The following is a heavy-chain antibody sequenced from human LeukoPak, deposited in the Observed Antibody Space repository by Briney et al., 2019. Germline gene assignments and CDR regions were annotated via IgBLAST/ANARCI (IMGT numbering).Heavy chain of an antibody. D-gene: IGHD4-17*01. CDR3: ARETTGLARYFDY. CDR1: GNSISSYY. V-gene: IGHV4-4*07. J-gene: IGHJ4*02. Sequence: PSETLSLTCTVAGNSISSYYWSWIRQPAGKGLEWIGRIYTSGSTNYNPSLKSRVTMSVDTSKNQFSLSLSSVTAADTAFYYCARETTGLARYFDYWGQGTPVTVSS. CDR2: IYTSGST.